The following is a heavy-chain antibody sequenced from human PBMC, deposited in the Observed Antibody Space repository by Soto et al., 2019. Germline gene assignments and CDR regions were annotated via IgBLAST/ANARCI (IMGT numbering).Heavy chain of an antibody. CDR3: AKGPRHYYYDSSGYYLSEYYFDY. CDR2: ISYDGSNK. CDR1: GFTFSSYG. D-gene: IGHD3-22*01. J-gene: IGHJ4*02. Sequence: GGSLRLSCAASGFTFSSYGMHWVRQAPGKGLEWVAVISYDGSNKYYADSVKGRFTISRDNSKNTLYLQMNSLRAEDTAVYYCAKGPRHYYYDSSGYYLSEYYFDYWGQGTLVTVSS. V-gene: IGHV3-30*18.